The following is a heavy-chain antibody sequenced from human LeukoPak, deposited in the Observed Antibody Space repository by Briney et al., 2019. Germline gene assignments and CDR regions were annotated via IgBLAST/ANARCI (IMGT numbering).Heavy chain of an antibody. CDR3: ARAGDPDY. Sequence: GGSLRLSCAASGFTFSIYSMNWVRQAPGKGPEWVSYISSSGRYIDYADSVKGRFTISRDNAKNSLFLQMSSLRAEDTAVYYCARAGDPDYRGQGTLVTVSS. CDR1: GFTFSIYS. D-gene: IGHD3-10*01. V-gene: IGHV3-21*01. J-gene: IGHJ4*02. CDR2: ISSSGRYI.